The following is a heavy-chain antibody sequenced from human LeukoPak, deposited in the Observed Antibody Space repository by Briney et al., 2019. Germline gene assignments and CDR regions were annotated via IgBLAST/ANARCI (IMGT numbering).Heavy chain of an antibody. D-gene: IGHD3-22*01. Sequence: ASVKVSCKASGYTFTDYYMHWVRQAPGQGLEWMGWINPSSGGTNYAQKFQGRVTVTRDTSISTAYMDLRRLRSDDTAVYYCARAGVWDYSDSSGYHNAAFDIWGQGTMVTVSS. J-gene: IGHJ3*02. V-gene: IGHV1-2*02. CDR2: INPSSGGT. CDR1: GYTFTDYY. CDR3: ARAGVWDYSDSSGYHNAAFDI.